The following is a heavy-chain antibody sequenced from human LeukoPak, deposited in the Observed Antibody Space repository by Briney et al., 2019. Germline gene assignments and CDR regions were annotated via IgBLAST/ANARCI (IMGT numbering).Heavy chain of an antibody. V-gene: IGHV3-23*01. CDR1: GFTFSSYA. D-gene: IGHD6-19*01. CDR3: ANRAVAGTRPFDY. J-gene: IGHJ4*02. CDR2: ISDDGYTT. Sequence: PGGSLRLSCAASGFTFSSYAMNWVRQAPGKGLEWVSVISDDGYTTFYADSVKGRFTISRDNSKSTLYLHMNSLRADDTAVHCCANRAVAGTRPFDYWGQGTLVTVSS.